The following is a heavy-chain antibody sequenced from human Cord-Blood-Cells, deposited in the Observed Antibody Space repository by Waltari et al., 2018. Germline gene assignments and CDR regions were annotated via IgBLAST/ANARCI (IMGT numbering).Heavy chain of an antibody. D-gene: IGHD6-13*01. V-gene: IGHV4-59*01. CDR3: ARGWKQLVGGYYYYYMDV. CDR1: GGSISSYY. Sequence: QVQLQESGPGLVKPSETLSLTYTVSGGSISSYYWSWIRQPPGKGLEWIGYIYYSGSTNYNPSLKSRVTISVDTSKNQFSLKLSSVTAADTAVYYCARGWKQLVGGYYYYYMDVWGKGTTVTVSS. CDR2: IYYSGST. J-gene: IGHJ6*03.